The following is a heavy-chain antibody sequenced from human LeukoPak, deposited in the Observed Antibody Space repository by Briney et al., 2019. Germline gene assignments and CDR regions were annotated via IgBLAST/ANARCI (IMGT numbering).Heavy chain of an antibody. CDR2: INHSGST. CDR3: ARDRAGEEPRFYYYYYGMDV. V-gene: IGHV4-34*01. J-gene: IGHJ6*02. Sequence: SETLSLTCAVYGGSFSGYYWSWIRKPPGKGLEWMGEINHSGSTNYNPSLKSRVTISVDTSKNQFSLKLSPVTAADTAVYYCARDRAGEEPRFYYYYYGMDVWGQGTTVTVSS. D-gene: IGHD7-27*01. CDR1: GGSFSGYY.